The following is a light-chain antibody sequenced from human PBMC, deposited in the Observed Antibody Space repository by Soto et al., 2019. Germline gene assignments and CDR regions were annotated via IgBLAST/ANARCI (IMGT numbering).Light chain of an antibody. CDR3: QQYSTSPQIT. CDR2: GAS. V-gene: IGKV3-20*01. J-gene: IGKJ5*01. Sequence: EIVLTQSPDTLSLSPGEGATLSCRASQSVTNRYLAWYQHKPGQAPRLLIYGASTRATGIPDRFSGSGFETDFSLTISRLEPEDFAVYFCQQYSTSPQITLGQGTRLEIK. CDR1: QSVTNRY.